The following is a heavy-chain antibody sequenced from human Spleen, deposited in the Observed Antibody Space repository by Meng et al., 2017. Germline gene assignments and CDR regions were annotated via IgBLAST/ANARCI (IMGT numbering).Heavy chain of an antibody. CDR3: ARDFYGSGSYYSYYYYGMDV. V-gene: IGHV1-18*01. J-gene: IGHJ6*02. D-gene: IGHD3-10*01. CDR1: GYTFTSYG. Sequence: ASVKVSCKASGYTFTSYGISCVRQAPGQGRQWMGWISAYNGNTNYAQKLQGRVTMTTDTSKSTAYMELRSLRSDDTAVYYCARDFYGSGSYYSYYYYGMDVWGQGTTVTVSS. CDR2: ISAYNGNT.